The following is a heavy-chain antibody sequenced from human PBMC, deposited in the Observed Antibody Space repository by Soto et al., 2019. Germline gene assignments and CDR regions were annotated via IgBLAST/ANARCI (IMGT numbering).Heavy chain of an antibody. CDR1: GDSVSSSSFT. CDR3: VRLIGNSWLDF. CDR2: TYYRSKWYN. D-gene: IGHD1-26*01. J-gene: IGHJ5*01. V-gene: IGHV6-1*01. Sequence: TLSLTCAISGDSVSSSSFTWNWIRQSPSRGLEWLGRTYYRSKWYNDYAESVKSRITINPDTSKNQFSLHLNSVTPEDAAVYYCVRLIGNSWLDFWGQGTLVTVSS.